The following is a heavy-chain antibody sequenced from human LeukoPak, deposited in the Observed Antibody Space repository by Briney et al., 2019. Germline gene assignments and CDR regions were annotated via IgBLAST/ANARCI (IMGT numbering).Heavy chain of an antibody. J-gene: IGHJ4*02. CDR2: IRSRDYGETT. CDR1: GFTFSGFL. Sequence: GGSLRLSCMTSGFTFSGFLMSWFRQAPGKGPEWVGFIRSRDYGETTEYAASVKGRFSISRDDSKSIAYLQMNSLKTEDTAVYYCARVGAHTSAYFWGQGTRVTVSS. D-gene: IGHD3-16*01. CDR3: ARVGAHTSAYF. V-gene: IGHV3-49*03.